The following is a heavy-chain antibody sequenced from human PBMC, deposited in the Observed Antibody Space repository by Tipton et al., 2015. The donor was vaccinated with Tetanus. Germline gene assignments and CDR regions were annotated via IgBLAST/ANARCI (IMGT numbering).Heavy chain of an antibody. Sequence: GSLRLSCAASGFTFSNYAMNWVRQSPLRGLEWVSGISGDGDETHYADSVKGRFTISRDNSMNSVYLQMNSVRAEDTAVYYCARDIVSGHHVFDCWGRGTLVTVSS. CDR1: GFTFSNYA. D-gene: IGHD2-15*01. CDR2: ISGDGDET. J-gene: IGHJ4*02. V-gene: IGHV3-23*01. CDR3: ARDIVSGHHVFDC.